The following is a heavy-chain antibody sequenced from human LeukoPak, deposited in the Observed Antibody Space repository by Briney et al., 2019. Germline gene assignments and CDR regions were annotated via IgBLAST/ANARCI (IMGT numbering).Heavy chain of an antibody. CDR2: ISPHNGNA. CDR1: GYNFFTYG. CDR3: ARELVTTEISYFDY. D-gene: IGHD1-1*01. J-gene: IGHJ4*02. Sequence: ASVKVSCKASGYNFFTYGITWVRQAPGQGLEWMGWISPHNGNANYAQKFQDRVIMTTDTSTNTAFMEVRSLRSDDTAMYYCARELVTTEISYFDYWGQGTLVTVSS. V-gene: IGHV1-18*01.